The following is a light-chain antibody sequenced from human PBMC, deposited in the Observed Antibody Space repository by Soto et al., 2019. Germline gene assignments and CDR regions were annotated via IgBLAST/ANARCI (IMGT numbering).Light chain of an antibody. CDR1: SCDVGGYNY. Sequence: QSVVTQPRSVSGAPGQAVAISCTGNSCDVGGYNYVSWYQQHPGKAPKVMIYDVSKRPSGVPDRFSGSKSGNTASLTISGLQAEDEADYYCCSYAGGPYVFGTGTKVTVL. V-gene: IGLV2-11*01. CDR2: DVS. CDR3: CSYAGGPYV. J-gene: IGLJ1*01.